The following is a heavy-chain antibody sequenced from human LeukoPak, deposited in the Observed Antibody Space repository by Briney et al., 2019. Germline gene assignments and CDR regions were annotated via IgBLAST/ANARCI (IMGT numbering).Heavy chain of an antibody. V-gene: IGHV4-34*01. D-gene: IGHD3-10*01. CDR1: GFTFSSYA. J-gene: IGHJ4*02. Sequence: GSLRLSCAASGFTFSSYAMSWVRQPPGKGLEWIGEINHSGSTNYNPSVKSRVTISVDTSKNQFSLKLSSVTAADTAVYYCTRAAPPAGGYEWGQGTLVTVSS. CDR3: TRAAPPAGGYE. CDR2: INHSGST.